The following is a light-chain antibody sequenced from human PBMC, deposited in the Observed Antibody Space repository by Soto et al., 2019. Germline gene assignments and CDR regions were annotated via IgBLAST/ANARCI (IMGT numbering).Light chain of an antibody. CDR3: QQVDRPPLT. CDR2: SAS. CDR1: QDITKY. Sequence: DIQLTQSPSFLSASIGDRVSLSCRASQDITKYLAWFHQKPGRDPKLLIYSASTLHVGVPARFSGGGSGTEFTLTINSLQAEDFATYYCQQVDRPPLTFGGGTKVEIK. J-gene: IGKJ4*01. V-gene: IGKV1-9*01.